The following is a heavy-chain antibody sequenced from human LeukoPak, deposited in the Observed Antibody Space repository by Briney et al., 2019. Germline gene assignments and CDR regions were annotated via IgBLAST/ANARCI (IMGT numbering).Heavy chain of an antibody. V-gene: IGHV4-34*01. CDR3: AGIPLHYCSSTSCYLDY. J-gene: IGHJ4*02. CDR2: INHSGST. CDR1: GGSFSGYY. Sequence: SETLSLTCAVYGGSFSGYYWSWVRQPPGKGLEWIGEINHSGSTHYNPSLKSRVTISVDTSKTQFSLKLSSVTAADTAVYYCAGIPLHYCSSTSCYLDYWGQGTLVTVSS. D-gene: IGHD2-2*01.